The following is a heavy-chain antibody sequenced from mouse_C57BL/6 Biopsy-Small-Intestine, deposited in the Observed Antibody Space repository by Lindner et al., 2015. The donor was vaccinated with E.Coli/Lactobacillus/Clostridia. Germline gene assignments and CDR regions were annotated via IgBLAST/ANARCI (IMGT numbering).Heavy chain of an antibody. Sequence: SVKVSCKASGGTFSTYGISWVRQAPGQGLEWMGGIIPMFGTANYAQKFQGRVTITADESTSTAYMELSSPRSEDTAVYYCARRTSSGRYYFDPWGQGTLVTVSS. D-gene: IGHD1-3*01. CDR3: ARRTSSGRYYFDP. CDR1: GGTFSTYG. CDR2: IIPMFGTA. J-gene: IGHJ2*01. V-gene: IGHV1-81*01.